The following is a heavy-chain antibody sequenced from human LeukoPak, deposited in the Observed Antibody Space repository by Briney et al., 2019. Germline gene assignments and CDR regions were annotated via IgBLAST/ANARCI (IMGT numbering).Heavy chain of an antibody. CDR3: ASLAARRTFDY. CDR1: GGSISSYD. Sequence: SETLSLTCTVSGGSISSYDWSWIRQPPGKGLEWIGYIYYSGSTNYSPSLKSRVTISVDTSKNQFSLKLSSVTAADTAVYYCASLAARRTFDYWGQGTLVTVSS. CDR2: IYYSGST. V-gene: IGHV4-59*01. D-gene: IGHD6-6*01. J-gene: IGHJ4*02.